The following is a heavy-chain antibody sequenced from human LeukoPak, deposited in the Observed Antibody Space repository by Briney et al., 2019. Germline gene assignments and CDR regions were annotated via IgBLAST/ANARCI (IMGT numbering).Heavy chain of an antibody. CDR3: AREVIGYSYVAWIAAARNWFDP. CDR2: IYYSGST. V-gene: IGHV4-39*07. D-gene: IGHD5-18*01. Sequence: PSETLSLTCTVSGGSISSSSYYWGWIRQPPGKGLEWIGSIYYSGSTYYNPSLKSRVTISVDTSKNQFSLKLSSVTAADTAVYYCAREVIGYSYVAWIAAARNWFDPWGQGTLVTVSS. CDR1: GGSISSSSYY. J-gene: IGHJ5*02.